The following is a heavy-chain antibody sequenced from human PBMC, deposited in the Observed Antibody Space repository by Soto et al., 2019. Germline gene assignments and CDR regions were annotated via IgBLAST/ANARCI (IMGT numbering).Heavy chain of an antibody. Sequence: SETLSLTCTVSGGSISSGDYYWSWIRQPPGEGLEWIGNIYYSGSTYYNPSLKSRVTISIDTSKNQFSLKLSSVTAADTAVYYCASRKSSPYFDYWGQGTLVTVSS. D-gene: IGHD3-10*01. V-gene: IGHV4-30-4*01. J-gene: IGHJ4*02. CDR1: GGSISSGDYY. CDR2: IYYSGST. CDR3: ASRKSSPYFDY.